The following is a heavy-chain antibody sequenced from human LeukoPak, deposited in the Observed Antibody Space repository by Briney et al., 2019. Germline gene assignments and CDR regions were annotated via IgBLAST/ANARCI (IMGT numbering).Heavy chain of an antibody. CDR1: GYSFINYW. CDR2: IYPGDSDT. D-gene: IGHD3-22*01. Sequence: GESLKISCKGSGYSFINYWIGWVLQMPGKGLEWMVVIYPGDSDTRYSPSFQGQVTISADKSISTAYLQWSSLKASDTAMYYCASRIQLDYYDSSEDAFDIWGQGTMVTVSS. J-gene: IGHJ3*02. V-gene: IGHV5-51*01. CDR3: ASRIQLDYYDSSEDAFDI.